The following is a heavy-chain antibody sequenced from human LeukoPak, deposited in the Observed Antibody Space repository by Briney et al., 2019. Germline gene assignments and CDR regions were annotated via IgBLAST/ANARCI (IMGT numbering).Heavy chain of an antibody. CDR1: GGSISSGGYY. CDR3: ARVPQPDYDILTGYWSGYYFDY. Sequence: SETLSLTCAVSGGSISSGGYYWSWIRQHPGKGLEWIGYIYYSGSTYYNPSLKSRVTISVDTSKNQFSLKLSSVTAADTAVYYCARVPQPDYDILTGYWSGYYFDYWGQGTLVTVSS. D-gene: IGHD3-9*01. V-gene: IGHV4-31*11. CDR2: IYYSGST. J-gene: IGHJ4*02.